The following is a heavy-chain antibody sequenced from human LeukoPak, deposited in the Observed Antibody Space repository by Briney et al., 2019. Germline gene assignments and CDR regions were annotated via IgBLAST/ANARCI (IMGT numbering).Heavy chain of an antibody. J-gene: IGHJ4*02. CDR1: GFTFSTYG. CDR3: AKDERCSGGSCPGDY. D-gene: IGHD2-15*01. V-gene: IGHV3-30*02. Sequence: GGSLRLSCVASGFTFSTYGMHWVRQAPGKGLEWVAIIWSDGSNKYYADSVKGRFTISRDNSKNTLYLQMNSLRAEDTAVYYCAKDERCSGGSCPGDYWGQGTLVTVSS. CDR2: IWSDGSNK.